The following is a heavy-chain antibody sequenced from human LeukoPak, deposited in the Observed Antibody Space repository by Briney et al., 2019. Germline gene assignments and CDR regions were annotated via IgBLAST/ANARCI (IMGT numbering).Heavy chain of an antibody. Sequence: SETLSLTCAVYGGSFSGYYWSWIRQSPGKGLEWIGEINHSGGTNYNPSLKSRVTISVDTSKNQFSLKLSSVTAADTAVYYCARGGGYCSGGSCYKGRDYWGQGTLVTVSS. D-gene: IGHD2-15*01. CDR1: GGSFSGYY. J-gene: IGHJ4*02. CDR3: ARGGGYCSGGSCYKGRDY. CDR2: INHSGGT. V-gene: IGHV4-34*01.